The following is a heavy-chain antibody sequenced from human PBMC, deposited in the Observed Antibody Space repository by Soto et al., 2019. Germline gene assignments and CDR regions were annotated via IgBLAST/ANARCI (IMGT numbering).Heavy chain of an antibody. CDR2: TYYRSKSYN. J-gene: IGHJ4*02. D-gene: IGHD6-19*01. Sequence: SQTLSLTCAISGDSVSSNSAAWNWIRQSPLRGLEWLGRTYYRSKSYNDYAVSVKSRITINPDTSKNQFSLQLNSVTPEDTAVYYCARNYRYTSGWYAENYFDYWGQGTLVTVSS. V-gene: IGHV6-1*01. CDR1: GDSVSSNSAA. CDR3: ARNYRYTSGWYAENYFDY.